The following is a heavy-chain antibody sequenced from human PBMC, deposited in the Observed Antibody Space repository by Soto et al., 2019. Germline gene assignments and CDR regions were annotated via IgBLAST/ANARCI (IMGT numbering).Heavy chain of an antibody. V-gene: IGHV3-33*01. CDR1: GFTFSSYG. Sequence: QVQLVASGGGVVQPGRSLRLSCAASGFTFSSYGMHWVRQAPGKGLVWVAVICYDGSNKYYADSVTGRFTVSRYNSNNTLYLQITSLRAEDTAVYYCASDPTSEDGDYAGYWDQGSLVTVSS. CDR2: ICYDGSNK. CDR3: ASDPTSEDGDYAGY. D-gene: IGHD4-17*01. J-gene: IGHJ4*02.